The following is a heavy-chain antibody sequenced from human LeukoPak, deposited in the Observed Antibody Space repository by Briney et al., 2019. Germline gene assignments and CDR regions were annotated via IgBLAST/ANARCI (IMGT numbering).Heavy chain of an antibody. V-gene: IGHV3-30*18. D-gene: IGHD6-19*01. CDR1: GFTFSSYG. CDR2: ISYDGSNK. CDR3: AKDLSSSGWPYYYYMDV. Sequence: PGGSLRLSCEASGFTFSSYGMHWVRQGPGKGLEWVAVISYDGSNKYYADSVKGRFTISRDNAKNTLYLQMNSLRAEDTAVYYCAKDLSSSGWPYYYYMDVWGKGTTVTVSS. J-gene: IGHJ6*03.